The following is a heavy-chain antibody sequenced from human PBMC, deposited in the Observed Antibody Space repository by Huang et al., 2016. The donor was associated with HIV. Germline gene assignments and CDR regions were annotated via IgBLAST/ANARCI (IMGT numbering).Heavy chain of an antibody. Sequence: VQLVESGGGLVKPGGSLRLSCVAAGFTFKNYNMNWVRQDPGKWREGVYISYYSGRSTSHADSLKGRFTISRDNAKNSVYLQMNSLRVDDTAIYYCATNYGVLTGYEYWGQGILVTVSS. CDR2: YYSGRST. CDR3: ATNYGVLTGYEY. D-gene: IGHD3-9*01. V-gene: IGHV3-21*02. J-gene: IGHJ4*02. CDR1: GFTFKNYN.